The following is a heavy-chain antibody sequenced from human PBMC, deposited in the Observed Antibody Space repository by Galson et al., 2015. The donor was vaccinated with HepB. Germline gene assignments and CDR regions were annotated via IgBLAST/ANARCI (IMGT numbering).Heavy chain of an antibody. V-gene: IGHV1-3*01. CDR1: GYTFTSYA. J-gene: IGHJ4*02. CDR2: INAGNGNT. Sequence: SVKVSCKASGYTFTSYAMHWVRQAPGQRLEWMGWINAGNGNTKYSQKFQGRVTITRDTSASTAYMELSSLRSEDTAVYYCAREGMDYYGSGNEYDYWGQGTLVTVSS. CDR3: AREGMDYYGSGNEYDY. D-gene: IGHD3-10*01.